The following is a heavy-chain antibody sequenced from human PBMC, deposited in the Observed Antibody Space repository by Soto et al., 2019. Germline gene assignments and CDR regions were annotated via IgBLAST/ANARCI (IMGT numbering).Heavy chain of an antibody. D-gene: IGHD3-16*02. V-gene: IGHV3-21*01. CDR2: ISSSSGYI. CDR3: ARALDYIWGSYRSPFDY. Sequence: GESLKISCAASGFTFSSYSMNWVRQAPGKGLEWVSSISSSSGYIYYADSVKGRFTISRDNAKNSLYLQMNSLRAEDTAVYYCARALDYIWGSYRSPFDYWGQGTLVTVSS. J-gene: IGHJ4*02. CDR1: GFTFSSYS.